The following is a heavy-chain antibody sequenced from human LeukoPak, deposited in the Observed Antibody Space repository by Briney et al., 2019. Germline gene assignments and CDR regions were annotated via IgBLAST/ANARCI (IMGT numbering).Heavy chain of an antibody. CDR1: GGSFSGYY. D-gene: IGHD4-23*01. CDR2: INHSGSP. J-gene: IGHJ4*02. Sequence: PSETLSLTCAVYGGSFSGYYWSWIRQPPGKGLEWIGEINHSGSPNYNPSLKSRVTISVDMSKNQFSLKLSSVTAADTAVYYCARNGGNSDVDYWGQGTLVTVSS. V-gene: IGHV4-34*01. CDR3: ARNGGNSDVDY.